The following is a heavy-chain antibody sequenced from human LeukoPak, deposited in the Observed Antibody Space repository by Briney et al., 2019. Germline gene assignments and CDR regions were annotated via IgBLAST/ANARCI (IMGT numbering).Heavy chain of an antibody. CDR1: GGTFNNYA. CDR2: TILILRTV. D-gene: IGHD1-26*01. Sequence: SVKVSCKASGGTFNNYAIGWVRQAPGQGLEWMGGTILILRTVDYAQKFQGRVTITADESASTVYMELSSLRSEDTAVYYCATVSVGAAFDPWGQGALVTVSS. V-gene: IGHV1-69*13. J-gene: IGHJ5*02. CDR3: ATVSVGAAFDP.